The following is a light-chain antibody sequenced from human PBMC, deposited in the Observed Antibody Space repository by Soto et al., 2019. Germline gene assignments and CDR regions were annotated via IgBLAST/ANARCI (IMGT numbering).Light chain of an antibody. Sequence: QSALTQPASVSGSPGQSITISCTGTSSDVGGYNYVSWYQHHPGKAPKLMIYEVSNRPSGVSIRFSGSKSDNTASLTISGLRAEDEADYYCSSYTTSSTLGVFGTGTKLTVL. V-gene: IGLV2-14*01. CDR3: SSYTTSSTLGV. J-gene: IGLJ1*01. CDR2: EVS. CDR1: SSDVGGYNY.